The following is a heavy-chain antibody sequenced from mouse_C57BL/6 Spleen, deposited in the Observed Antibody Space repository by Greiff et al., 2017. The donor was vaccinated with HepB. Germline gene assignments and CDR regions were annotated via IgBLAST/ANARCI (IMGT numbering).Heavy chain of an antibody. CDR2: IRSKSNNYAT. V-gene: IGHV10-1*01. D-gene: IGHD1-1*01. Sequence: EVKLQESGGGLVQPKGSLKLSCAASGFSFNTYAMNWVRQAPGKGLEWVARIRSKSNNYATYYADSVKDRFTISRDDSESMLYLQMNNLKTEDTAMYYCVRQYYEGAMDYWGQGTSVTVSS. CDR3: VRQYYEGAMDY. CDR1: GFSFNTYA. J-gene: IGHJ4*01.